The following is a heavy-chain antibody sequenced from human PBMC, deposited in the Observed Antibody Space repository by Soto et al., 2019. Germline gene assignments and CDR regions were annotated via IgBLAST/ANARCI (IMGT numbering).Heavy chain of an antibody. CDR3: ARDKGDNYYYDSTGYKDY. Sequence: ASVKVSCKASGYTFTNYYIHWVRQAPGQGLEWMGLINPSGGSTTYAQKFQGRVTMTRDTSTSTVYMELSSLRSEDTAVYYCARDKGDNYYYDSTGYKDYWGQGTLVTVSS. D-gene: IGHD3-22*01. J-gene: IGHJ4*02. CDR2: INPSGGST. CDR1: GYTFTNYY. V-gene: IGHV1-46*01.